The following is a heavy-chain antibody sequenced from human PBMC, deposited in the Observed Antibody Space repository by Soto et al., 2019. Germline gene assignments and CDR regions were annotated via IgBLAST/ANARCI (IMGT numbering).Heavy chain of an antibody. D-gene: IGHD2-15*01. CDR1: GFTFSAYF. CDR2: IDDSGGAT. J-gene: IGHJ4*02. CDR3: AKGVSPEYIDHFF. Sequence: EVQLLESGGGLVQPGGSLRLSCAASGFTFSAYFMRWVRQAPGKGLEWISAIDDSGGATDYADSVKGRFTISRDNSKNTVYLQMNNLRTEDTAVYYCAKGVSPEYIDHFFWGQGALVTVSS. V-gene: IGHV3-23*01.